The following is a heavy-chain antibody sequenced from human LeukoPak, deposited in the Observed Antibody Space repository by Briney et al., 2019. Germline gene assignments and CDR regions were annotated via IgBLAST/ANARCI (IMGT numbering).Heavy chain of an antibody. J-gene: IGHJ6*02. CDR2: INPNSGGT. CDR3: AKIGDETYYYYGMDV. Sequence: GASVKVSCKASGYTFTGYYMHWVRQAPGQGLEWMGWINPNSGGTNYAQKFQGRVTMTRDTSISTAYMELSRLGSDDTAVYYCAKIGDETYYYYGMDVWGQGTTVTVSS. CDR1: GYTFTGYY. V-gene: IGHV1-2*02.